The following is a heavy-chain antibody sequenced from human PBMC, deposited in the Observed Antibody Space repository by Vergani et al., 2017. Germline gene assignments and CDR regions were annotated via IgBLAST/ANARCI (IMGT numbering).Heavy chain of an antibody. CDR2: IIPFFGTA. CDR1: GGTFSSYA. J-gene: IGHJ6*03. V-gene: IGHV1-69*01. Sequence: QVQLVQSGAEVKKPGSSVKVSCKASGGTFSSYAISWVRQAPGQGLEWMGGIIPFFGTANYAQKFQGRVTITADESTSTAYMELSSLRSEDTAVYYCARDISGWRRTTFLDSDYYYYYMDVWGKGTTVTVSS. CDR3: ARDISGWRRTTFLDSDYYYYYMDV. D-gene: IGHD6-19*01.